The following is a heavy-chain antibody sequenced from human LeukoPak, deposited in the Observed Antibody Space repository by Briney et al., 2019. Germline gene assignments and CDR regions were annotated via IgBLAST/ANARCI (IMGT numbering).Heavy chain of an antibody. CDR1: GFTFSVYY. D-gene: IGHD3-10*01. V-gene: IGHV3-11*04. CDR3: ARRPGLMVRGPRYAFDI. J-gene: IGHJ3*02. CDR2: ISSSGSTI. Sequence: GGSLRLSCAASGFTFSVYYMSWIRQAPGKGLEWVSYISSSGSTIYYADSVKGRFTISRDNAKNSLYLQMNSLRAEDTAVYYCARRPGLMVRGPRYAFDIWGQGTMVTVSS.